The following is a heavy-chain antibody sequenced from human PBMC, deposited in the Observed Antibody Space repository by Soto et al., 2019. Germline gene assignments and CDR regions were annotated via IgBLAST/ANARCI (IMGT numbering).Heavy chain of an antibody. Sequence: GESLKISCKGSGYSFTSYWIGWVRQMPGKGLEWMGIIYPGDSDTRHSPSFQGQVTISADKSISTAYLQWSSLKASDTAMYYCARLGGYSYGRDAFDIWGQGTMVTVSS. D-gene: IGHD5-18*01. CDR3: ARLGGYSYGRDAFDI. CDR2: IYPGDSDT. V-gene: IGHV5-51*01. CDR1: GYSFTSYW. J-gene: IGHJ3*02.